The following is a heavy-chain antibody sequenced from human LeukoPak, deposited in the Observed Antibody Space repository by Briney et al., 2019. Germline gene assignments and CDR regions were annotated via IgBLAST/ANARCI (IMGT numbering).Heavy chain of an antibody. CDR3: ARDVNHAFDY. J-gene: IGHJ4*02. CDR1: GYSFPRNG. V-gene: IGHV1-18*01. D-gene: IGHD3-16*01. Sequence: ASVKVSCKPSGYSFPRNGISWVRQAPGQGLEWMGWISANSGNTNYAQKFQDRVTLTTDTSTSTAYMELRSLRSDDTAVYYCARDVNHAFDYWGQGTLVTVSS. CDR2: ISANSGNT.